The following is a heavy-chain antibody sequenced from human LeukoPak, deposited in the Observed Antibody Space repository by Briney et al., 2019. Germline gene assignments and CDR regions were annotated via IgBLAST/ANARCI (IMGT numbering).Heavy chain of an antibody. Sequence: GGSLRLSCAASGFTFSSYWMSWVRQAPGKGLEWVANIKRDGSEKYYVDSVKGRFTISRDNAKNSLYLQMNSLRAEDTAVYYCARVGTTVALNYMDVWGKGTTVTVSS. V-gene: IGHV3-7*01. CDR2: IKRDGSEK. CDR1: GFTFSSYW. J-gene: IGHJ6*03. CDR3: ARVGTTVALNYMDV. D-gene: IGHD1-14*01.